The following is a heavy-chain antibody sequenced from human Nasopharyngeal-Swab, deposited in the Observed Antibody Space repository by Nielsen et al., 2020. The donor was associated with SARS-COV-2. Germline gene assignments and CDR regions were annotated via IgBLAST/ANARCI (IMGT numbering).Heavy chain of an antibody. V-gene: IGHV3-23*01. CDR3: AKARGSSTTRTLNFDY. CDR1: GFTFSNYA. J-gene: IGHJ4*02. D-gene: IGHD2-2*01. Sequence: GESLKISCAASGFTFSNYAMSWVRQAPGKGLEWVSVITNSGGSTYYADSVKGRFSISRDNSKSTLFLQMNSLRAEDTAVYYCAKARGSSTTRTLNFDYWGQGTLVTVSS. CDR2: ITNSGGST.